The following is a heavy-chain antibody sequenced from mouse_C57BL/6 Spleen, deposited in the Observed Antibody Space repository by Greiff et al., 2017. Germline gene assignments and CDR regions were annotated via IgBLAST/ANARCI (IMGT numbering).Heavy chain of an antibody. Sequence: VQLQQSGAELVRPGASVTLSCKASGYTFTDYEMHWVKQTPVHGLEWIGALDPETGGTSYNQKFKGKAILTADNSSSTAYMELRSLTSEDSAVYYCGLTGTFAMDYWGQGTSVTVSS. V-gene: IGHV1-15*01. CDR3: GLTGTFAMDY. CDR2: LDPETGGT. J-gene: IGHJ4*01. CDR1: GYTFTDYE. D-gene: IGHD4-1*01.